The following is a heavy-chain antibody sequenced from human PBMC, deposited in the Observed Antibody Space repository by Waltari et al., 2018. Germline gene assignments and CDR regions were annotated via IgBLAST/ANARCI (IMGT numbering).Heavy chain of an antibody. CDR1: GSNFTNYD. D-gene: IGHD3-3*01. Sequence: QVQLVQSGAEVKKPGASVKVSCKASGSNFTNYDLSWVRQAAGQGLEWMGWMNPDSGNTGYAQRIQGRVTMTRNTSISTAYMELSSLRSEDTAVYYCARTYYDFWTGSYWVHYFDDWGQGTLVTVSS. CDR2: MNPDSGNT. J-gene: IGHJ4*02. CDR3: ARTYYDFWTGSYWVHYFDD. V-gene: IGHV1-8*01.